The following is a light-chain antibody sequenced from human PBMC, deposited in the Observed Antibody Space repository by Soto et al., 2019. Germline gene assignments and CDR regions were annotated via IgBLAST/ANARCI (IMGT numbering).Light chain of an antibody. CDR2: GAS. V-gene: IGKV3-20*01. CDR3: QHYGTSSWT. Sequence: DIVLTQSPGTLSLSPGERATLSCRTSQSVSTIYLSWYQQKPGQAPRPLIYGASSRATGIPDRFSGSGSGTDFTLTITRLELEDFAVYFCQHYGTSSWTFGQGTKVEIK. J-gene: IGKJ1*01. CDR1: QSVSTIY.